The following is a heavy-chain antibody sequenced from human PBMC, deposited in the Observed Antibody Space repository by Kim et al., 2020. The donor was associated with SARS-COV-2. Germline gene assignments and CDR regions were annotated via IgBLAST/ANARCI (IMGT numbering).Heavy chain of an antibody. CDR3: ATGANPMVRGGAVED. Sequence: SETLSLTCAVSGGSISSNKWWSWVRQPPGKGLEWIGEIYHSGSTKYNPSLKSRVNILVDKSKNQFSLNLNSVTAADTAVYYCATGANPMVRGGAVEDWGQGTLVTVSS. V-gene: IGHV4-4*02. CDR1: GGSISSNKW. D-gene: IGHD3-10*01. CDR2: IYHSGST. J-gene: IGHJ4*02.